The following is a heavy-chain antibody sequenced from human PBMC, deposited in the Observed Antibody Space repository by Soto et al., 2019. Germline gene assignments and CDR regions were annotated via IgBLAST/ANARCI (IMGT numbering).Heavy chain of an antibody. J-gene: IGHJ6*02. CDR2: ISYDGLNK. Sequence: QPGGSLRLSCAASGFTFSNFGMHWVRQGPGKGLEWVAIISYDGLNKYYAASVEGRFTISRDNSKNTLFLHMNSLRAEDTAVYYCAKDREEYYYGIDVWGQGTTVTVSS. CDR3: AKDREEYYYGIDV. CDR1: GFTFSNFG. V-gene: IGHV3-30*18.